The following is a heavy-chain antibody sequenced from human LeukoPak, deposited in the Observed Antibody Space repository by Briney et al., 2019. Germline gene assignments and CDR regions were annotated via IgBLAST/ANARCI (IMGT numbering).Heavy chain of an antibody. Sequence: GGSLRLSCAASGFIVSSNYMSWVRQAPGKGLEWVSIIYSGGSTFYADSVKGRFTISGHNSKNTLDLQMNSLRAEDTALYYCATGQMFTSGGFDYWGRGTLVIVSS. J-gene: IGHJ4*02. V-gene: IGHV3-53*01. CDR2: IYSGGST. CDR1: GFIVSSNY. CDR3: ATGQMFTSGGFDY. D-gene: IGHD6-19*01.